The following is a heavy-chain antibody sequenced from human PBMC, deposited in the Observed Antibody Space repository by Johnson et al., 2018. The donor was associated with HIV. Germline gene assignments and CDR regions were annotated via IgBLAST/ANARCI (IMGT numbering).Heavy chain of an antibody. CDR2: ISWNSGSI. Sequence: EVQLVESGGGLVKPGGSLRLSCAASGFTFDDYAMHWVRQAPGKGLEWVSGISWNSGSIGYADSVKGRFTISRDNAKNSLYLQMNSLRAEDTALYYCAKDKAAGAGAFDIWGQGTMVTVSS. CDR3: AKDKAAGAGAFDI. V-gene: IGHV3-9*01. CDR1: GFTFDDYA. D-gene: IGHD6-13*01. J-gene: IGHJ3*02.